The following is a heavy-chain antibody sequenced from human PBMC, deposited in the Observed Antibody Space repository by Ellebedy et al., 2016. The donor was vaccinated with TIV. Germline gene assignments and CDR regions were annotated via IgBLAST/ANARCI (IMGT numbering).Heavy chain of an antibody. Sequence: GESLKISCAASGFTFNSYAMSWVRQAPGKGLEWVSAISSSGSTIYYADSVKGRFTISRDNATNSLYLQMNSLRAEDTAVYYCAREGDTAMVHGMDVWGQGTTVTVSS. CDR2: ISSSGSTI. CDR1: GFTFNSYA. CDR3: AREGDTAMVHGMDV. J-gene: IGHJ6*02. V-gene: IGHV3-21*04. D-gene: IGHD5-18*01.